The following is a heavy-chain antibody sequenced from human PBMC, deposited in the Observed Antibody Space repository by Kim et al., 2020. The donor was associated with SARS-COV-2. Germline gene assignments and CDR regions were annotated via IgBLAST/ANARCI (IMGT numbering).Heavy chain of an antibody. CDR2: ISSSSSYI. Sequence: GGSLRLSCAVSGFTFSSYSMNWVRQAPGKGLEWVSSISSSSSYIYYADSVKGRFTISRDNAKNSLYLQMNSLRAEDTAVYYCARDTGYYDSSGYYYVGAFDIWGQGTMVTVSS. CDR3: ARDTGYYDSSGYYYVGAFDI. CDR1: GFTFSSYS. D-gene: IGHD3-22*01. V-gene: IGHV3-21*01. J-gene: IGHJ3*02.